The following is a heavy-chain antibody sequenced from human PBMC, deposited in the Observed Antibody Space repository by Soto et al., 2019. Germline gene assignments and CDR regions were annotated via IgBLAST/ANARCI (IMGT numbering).Heavy chain of an antibody. CDR1: GYTFTAYY. CDR2: INPSSGTT. Sequence: GASVKVSCKASGYTFTAYYMHWVRQAPGQGLEWMGWINPSSGTTNYAQKFQGRVTMTRDTSISTAYVELSSLRSDDTAIYYCARGQIAAAAYYFDYWGQGTLVTVSS. J-gene: IGHJ4*02. D-gene: IGHD6-13*01. CDR3: ARGQIAAAAYYFDY. V-gene: IGHV1-2*02.